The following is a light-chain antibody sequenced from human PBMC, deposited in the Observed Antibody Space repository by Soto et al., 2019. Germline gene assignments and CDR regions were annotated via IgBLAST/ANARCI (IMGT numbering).Light chain of an antibody. CDR2: GAT. V-gene: IGKV3-20*01. J-gene: IGKJ1*01. CDR3: QQYGSSPWT. CDR1: QSVSSSY. Sequence: EIVLTQSPGTLSLSPGERATLSCRASQSVSSSYLAWYQQKPGQAPRPLIYGATSRAIGSPDRVRGSGSGTDVTLANSRLEHGDCAVYYCQQYGSSPWTGGQGTKVEIK.